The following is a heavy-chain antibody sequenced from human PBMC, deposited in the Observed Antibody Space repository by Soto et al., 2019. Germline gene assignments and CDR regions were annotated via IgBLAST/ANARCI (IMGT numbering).Heavy chain of an antibody. CDR1: GYTFTSYY. V-gene: IGHV1-46*01. J-gene: IGHJ3*02. D-gene: IGHD3-22*01. CDR2: INPSGGST. CDR3: AIDLYYYDSSGYSQDAFDI. Sequence: ASVKVSCKASGYTFTSYYMHWVRQAPGQGLEWMGIINPSGGSTSYAQKFQGRVTMTRDTSTSTVYMELSSLRSEDTAVYYCAIDLYYYDSSGYSQDAFDIWGQGTMVTVSS.